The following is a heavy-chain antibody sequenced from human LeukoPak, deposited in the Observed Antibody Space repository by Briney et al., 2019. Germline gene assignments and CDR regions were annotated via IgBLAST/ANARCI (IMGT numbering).Heavy chain of an antibody. CDR1: GYSFTSYW. Sequence: GESLKISCKGSGYSFTSYWIGWVRQMPGKGLEWMGIICPGDSDTRYSPSFQGQVTISADKSISTAYLQWSSLKASDTAMYYCASRVVGFGEFPDAFDIWGQGTMVTVSS. J-gene: IGHJ3*02. V-gene: IGHV5-51*01. CDR2: ICPGDSDT. CDR3: ASRVVGFGEFPDAFDI. D-gene: IGHD3-10*01.